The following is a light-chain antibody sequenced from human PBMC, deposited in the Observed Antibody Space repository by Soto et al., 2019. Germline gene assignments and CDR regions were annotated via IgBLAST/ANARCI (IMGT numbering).Light chain of an antibody. CDR3: QQYGSSPLT. Sequence: EIVLTQSPGTLSSSPGERATLSCRASQSVSSSYLAWYQQKPGQAPRLLIYGASSRATGIPDRFSGSGSGTDFTLTISRLEPEDVAVYYCQQYGSSPLTFGGGTKVEIK. CDR1: QSVSSSY. CDR2: GAS. J-gene: IGKJ4*01. V-gene: IGKV3-20*01.